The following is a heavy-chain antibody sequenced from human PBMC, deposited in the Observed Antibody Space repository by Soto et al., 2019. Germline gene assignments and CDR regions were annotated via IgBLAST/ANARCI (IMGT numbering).Heavy chain of an antibody. CDR2: ISYDGNKK. D-gene: IGHD3-3*01. Sequence: QVQLVESGGAVVQPGRSLRLSCAASGFTFINHGIHWVRQAPGKGLEWLAVISYDGNKKFYADSVKGRFTISRDNSKSTVFLQLNNLRPEETALYYCAKDLNRVVLLVHGRCDDWGQGTLVTVSS. V-gene: IGHV3-30*18. CDR1: GFTFINHG. J-gene: IGHJ4*02. CDR3: AKDLNRVVLLVHGRCDD.